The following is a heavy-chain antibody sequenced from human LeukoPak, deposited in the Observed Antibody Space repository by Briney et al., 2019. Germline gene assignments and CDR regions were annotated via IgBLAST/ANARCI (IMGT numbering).Heavy chain of an antibody. CDR1: GFTFSSYE. V-gene: IGHV3-48*03. CDR3: ARGVYDSSGYGAFDI. CDR2: ISSSGSTI. Sequence: PGGSLRLSCAASGFTFSSYEMNWVRQAPGKGLEWVSYISSSGSTIYYADSVKGRFTISRDNAKNSLYLQMNSLRAEDTAVYYCARGVYDSSGYGAFDIWGQGTMVTVSS. J-gene: IGHJ3*02. D-gene: IGHD3-22*01.